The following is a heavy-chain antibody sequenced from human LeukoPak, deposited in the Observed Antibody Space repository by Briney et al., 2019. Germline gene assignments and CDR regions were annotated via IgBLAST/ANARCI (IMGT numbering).Heavy chain of an antibody. CDR1: GGSISSYY. V-gene: IGHV4-59*01. J-gene: IGHJ4*02. D-gene: IGHD3-22*01. CDR2: IYYSGST. Sequence: ASETLSLTCTVSGGSISSYYWSWIRQPPGKGLEWIGYIYYSGSTNYNPSLKSRVTISVDTSKNQFSLKLSSVTAADTAVYYCARGYYYDSSGYLFDYWAREPWSPSPQ. CDR3: ARGYYYDSSGYLFDY.